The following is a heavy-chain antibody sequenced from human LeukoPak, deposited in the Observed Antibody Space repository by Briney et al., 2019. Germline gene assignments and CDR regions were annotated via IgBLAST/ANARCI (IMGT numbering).Heavy chain of an antibody. CDR1: GASISSSSSS. D-gene: IGHD4-17*01. Sequence: SETLSLTCTVSGASISSSSSSWGWVRQPPGKGPEWIGSIYYSGLTYDNPSINSRVSISVDRSNNHFSLKVSSVTAADTAVYYCASGTFDDYGDYDRGDYFDHWGQGTLVTVSS. J-gene: IGHJ4*02. V-gene: IGHV4-39*02. CDR3: ASGTFDDYGDYDRGDYFDH. CDR2: IYYSGLT.